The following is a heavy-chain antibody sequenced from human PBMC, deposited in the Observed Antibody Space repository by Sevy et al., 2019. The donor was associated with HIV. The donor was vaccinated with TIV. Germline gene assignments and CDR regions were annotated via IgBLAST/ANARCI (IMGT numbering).Heavy chain of an antibody. CDR3: SKDYSAGITMVRGAYRARGDYFDY. Sequence: GGSLRLSCVTSGFTFRTSGMHWVRQSPGKGLEWVAVISYDEAHKNYADSVKGRLSISKVNSKNTLYLQMSSLRTEDTAVYYGSKDYSAGITMVRGAYRARGDYFDYWGQGTQVTVSS. J-gene: IGHJ4*02. CDR2: ISYDEAHK. V-gene: IGHV3-30*18. D-gene: IGHD3-10*01. CDR1: GFTFRTSG.